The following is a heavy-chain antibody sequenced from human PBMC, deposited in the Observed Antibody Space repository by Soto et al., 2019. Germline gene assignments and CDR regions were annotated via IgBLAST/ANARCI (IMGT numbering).Heavy chain of an antibody. Sequence: EVQLVQSGAEVKKPGESLKISCKGSGYSFTSYWIGWLRQMPGKGLECMGIIYPGDSDTRYSPSFQGQVTISADKSISTADQQCSSLKASDTAMYYSARPLSPGGGYDGFDIWGQGTMVSASS. CDR2: IYPGDSDT. CDR3: ARPLSPGGGYDGFDI. J-gene: IGHJ3*02. D-gene: IGHD2-15*01. V-gene: IGHV5-51*03. CDR1: GYSFTSYW.